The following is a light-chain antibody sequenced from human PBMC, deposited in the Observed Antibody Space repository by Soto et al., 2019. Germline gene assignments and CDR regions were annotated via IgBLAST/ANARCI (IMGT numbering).Light chain of an antibody. CDR1: QSVLYSSNNKNY. CDR3: HQYYSSLWT. J-gene: IGKJ1*01. Sequence: DIVMTQSPDSLAVSLGERATINCKSSQSVLYSSNNKNYLAWYQQKPGQPPRLLVYWAFTRDSGVPDRFSGGGSGTDFTLTISSLQAEDVAVYYCHQYYSSLWTFGQGTKVEIK. V-gene: IGKV4-1*01. CDR2: WAF.